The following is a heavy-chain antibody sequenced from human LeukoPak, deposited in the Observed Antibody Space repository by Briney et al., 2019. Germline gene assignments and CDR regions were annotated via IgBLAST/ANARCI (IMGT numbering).Heavy chain of an antibody. J-gene: IGHJ4*02. CDR3: YSYGSPLDY. Sequence: GASVKVSCKASGGTFSSYAISWVRQAPGQGLEWMGGIIPIFGTANYAQKFQGRVTITADESTSTAYMELSSLRSEDAAVYYCYSYGSPLDYWGQGTLVTVSS. D-gene: IGHD5-18*01. CDR1: GGTFSSYA. CDR2: IIPIFGTA. V-gene: IGHV1-69*13.